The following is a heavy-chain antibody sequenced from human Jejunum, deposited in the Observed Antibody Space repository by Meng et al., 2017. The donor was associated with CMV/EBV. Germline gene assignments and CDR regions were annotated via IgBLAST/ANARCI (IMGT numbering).Heavy chain of an antibody. Sequence: YSVATRDLTGVRRAPGQGLEWMGLISPYNGNTKYAQRVQDRVTMTTDTSTRTAYMGLRSLTSDDTAVYYCARVVVVPADYYTMDVWGQGTTVTVSS. V-gene: IGHV1-18*01. J-gene: IGHJ6*02. CDR3: ARVVVVPADYYTMDV. D-gene: IGHD2-2*01. CDR2: ISPYNGNT. CDR1: YSVATRD.